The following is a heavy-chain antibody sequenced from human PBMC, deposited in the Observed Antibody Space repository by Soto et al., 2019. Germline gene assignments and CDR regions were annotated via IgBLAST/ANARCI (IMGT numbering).Heavy chain of an antibody. V-gene: IGHV1-46*01. CDR1: GYTFTSYY. J-gene: IGHJ4*02. CDR2: INPSGGST. CDR3: AKDQLGIQLWLSQFDY. D-gene: IGHD5-18*01. Sequence: ASVKVSCKASGYTFTSYYMHWVRQAPGQGLEWMGIINPSGGSTSYAQKFQGRVTMTRDTSTSTVYMELSSLRSEDTAVYYCAKDQLGIQLWLSQFDYWGQGTLVTVS.